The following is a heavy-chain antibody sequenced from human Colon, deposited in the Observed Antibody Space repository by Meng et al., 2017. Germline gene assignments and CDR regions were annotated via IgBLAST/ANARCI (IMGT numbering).Heavy chain of an antibody. J-gene: IGHJ4*02. D-gene: IGHD6-19*01. CDR1: GYTFNNYW. CDR3: ARQAGSSSGWYYFDF. Sequence: GESLKISCKGSGYTFNNYWIAWVRQRHGKGLEWMGIIYPDDSDTSYSPSFQGQVTISADRSVNTAYLQWSSLKASDEAMYFCARQAGSSSGWYYFDFWGQGTLVTVSS. V-gene: IGHV5-51*01. CDR2: IYPDDSDT.